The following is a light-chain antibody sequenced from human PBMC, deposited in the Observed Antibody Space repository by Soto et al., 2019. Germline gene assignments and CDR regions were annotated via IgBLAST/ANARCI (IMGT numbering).Light chain of an antibody. CDR3: LQHNSYPWT. J-gene: IGKJ1*01. CDR1: QSVSSY. V-gene: IGKV3-11*01. Sequence: EIVLTQSPATLSLSPGERATLSCRASQSVSSYLAWYQQKPGQAPRLLIYAASSLQSGVPSRFSGSGSGTEFTLTISSLQPEDFATYYCLQHNSYPWTFGQGTKVDIK. CDR2: AAS.